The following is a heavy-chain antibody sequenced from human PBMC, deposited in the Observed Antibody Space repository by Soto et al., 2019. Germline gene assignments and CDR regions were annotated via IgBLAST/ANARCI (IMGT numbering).Heavy chain of an antibody. CDR3: ASSIAAAGPYYYYYGMDV. V-gene: IGHV3-48*03. J-gene: IGHJ6*02. D-gene: IGHD6-13*01. Sequence: LRLSFVDSGITISSYEMNWVRQAPGKGLEWVSYISSSGSTIYYADSVKGRFTISWDNAKNSLYLQMNSLRAEDTAVYYCASSIAAAGPYYYYYGMDVWGQGTTVTVSS. CDR2: ISSSGSTI. CDR1: GITISSYE.